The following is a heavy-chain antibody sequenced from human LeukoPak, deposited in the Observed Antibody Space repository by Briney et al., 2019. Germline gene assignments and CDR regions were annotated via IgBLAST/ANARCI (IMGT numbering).Heavy chain of an antibody. Sequence: SETLSLTCTVSGGSISSYYWSWIRQPAGKGLEWIGRIYTSGSTNYNPSLKSRVTMSVDTSKNQFSLKLSSVTAADTAVYYCATDRGGGGPIRVYKWFDPWGQGTLVTVSS. D-gene: IGHD3-10*01. CDR2: IYTSGST. CDR1: GGSISSYY. V-gene: IGHV4-4*07. CDR3: ATDRGGGGPIRVYKWFDP. J-gene: IGHJ5*02.